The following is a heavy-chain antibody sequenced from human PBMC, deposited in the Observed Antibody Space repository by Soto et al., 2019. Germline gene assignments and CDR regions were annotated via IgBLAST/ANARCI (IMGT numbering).Heavy chain of an antibody. J-gene: IGHJ4*02. CDR1: GYTFTSYD. CDR3: SRALVGEYVDY. D-gene: IGHD4-17*01. V-gene: IGHV1-8*01. CDR2: MNPNSGNS. Sequence: QVQLVQSGAEVKKPGASVKVSCKASGYTFTSYDINWVRQATGQGLEWMGWMNPNSGNSGYAQKFQGRVTMTRNTSISTAYMKLSSLRSGDTVVYYCSRALVGEYVDYWGQGTLDTVSS.